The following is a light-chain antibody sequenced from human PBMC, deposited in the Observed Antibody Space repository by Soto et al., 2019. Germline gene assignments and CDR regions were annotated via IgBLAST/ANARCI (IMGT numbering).Light chain of an antibody. Sequence: SYELTQPPSVSVAPGTTARINCGGNNIGNKSVHWYQQKPGQAPVLLIYYDSDRPSGIPERFSGSNSGNTATLTISRVEAGDEADYYCQVWDRSSDVVFGGGTKLTVL. J-gene: IGLJ2*01. CDR1: NIGNKS. CDR2: YDS. V-gene: IGLV3-21*04. CDR3: QVWDRSSDVV.